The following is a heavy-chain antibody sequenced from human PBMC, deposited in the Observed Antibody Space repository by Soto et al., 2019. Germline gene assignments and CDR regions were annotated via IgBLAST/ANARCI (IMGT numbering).Heavy chain of an antibody. V-gene: IGHV3-30*18. D-gene: IGHD2-2*02. CDR1: GFTFSSYG. J-gene: IGHJ4*02. CDR3: ANSFTYTVWPLVDY. Sequence: QVQLVESGGGVVQPGRSLRLSCAASGFTFSSYGMHWVRQAPGKGLEWVAVISYDGSNKYYADSVKGRFTISRDNSKNTLYLQMNSLRAEDTAVYYCANSFTYTVWPLVDYWGQGTLVTVSS. CDR2: ISYDGSNK.